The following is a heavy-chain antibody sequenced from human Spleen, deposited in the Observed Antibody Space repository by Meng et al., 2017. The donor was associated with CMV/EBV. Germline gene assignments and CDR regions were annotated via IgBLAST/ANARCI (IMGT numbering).Heavy chain of an antibody. CDR2: IYPGDSDT. D-gene: IGHD6-6*01. J-gene: IGHJ4*02. CDR1: GYSFTAHW. CDR3: ARVMRARPGFDY. Sequence: GGSLRLSCKGSGYSFTAHWIGWVRQMPGKGLEWMRIIYPGDSDTRYSPSFQGQVTISVDKSTTTAHLQWSSLKASDTAIYFCARVMRARPGFDYWGQGTLVTVSS. V-gene: IGHV5-51*01.